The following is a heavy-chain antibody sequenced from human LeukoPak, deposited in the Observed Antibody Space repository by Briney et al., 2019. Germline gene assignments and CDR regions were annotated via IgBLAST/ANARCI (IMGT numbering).Heavy chain of an antibody. Sequence: RSGGSLRLSCAASGFTFSSYWMHWVRQAPGKGLVWVSRINTDGSSTSYADSVKGRFTISRDNAKNALYLQMNSLRAEDTAVYYCARGTYGLRIDNWFDPWGQGTLVTVSS. V-gene: IGHV3-74*01. CDR3: ARGTYGLRIDNWFDP. CDR1: GFTFSSYW. D-gene: IGHD1-26*01. CDR2: INTDGSST. J-gene: IGHJ5*02.